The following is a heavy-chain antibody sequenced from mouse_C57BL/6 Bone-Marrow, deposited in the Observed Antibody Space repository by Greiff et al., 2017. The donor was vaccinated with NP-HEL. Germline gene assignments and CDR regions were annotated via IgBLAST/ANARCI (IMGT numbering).Heavy chain of an antibody. D-gene: IGHD2-9*01. CDR3: ARGEALLWLRRDYFDY. V-gene: IGHV1-78*01. J-gene: IGHJ2*01. Sequence: VQLKESDAELVKPGASVKISCKASGYTFTDHTIHWMKQRPEQGLEWIGYIYPRDGSTKYNEKFKGKATLTADKSSSTAYMQLNSLTSEDSAVYFCARGEALLWLRRDYFDYWGQGTTLTVSS. CDR1: GYTFTDHT. CDR2: IYPRDGST.